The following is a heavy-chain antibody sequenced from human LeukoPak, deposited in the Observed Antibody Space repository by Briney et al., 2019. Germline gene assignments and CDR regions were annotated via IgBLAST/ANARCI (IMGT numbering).Heavy chain of an antibody. CDR1: GYTLTELS. CDR2: FDPEDGET. J-gene: IGHJ3*02. D-gene: IGHD2-2*01. V-gene: IGHV1-24*01. CDR3: ATDRVGTYGDIVVVPAAVGAFDI. Sequence: GASVKVSCKVSGYTLTELSMHWVRQAPGKGLEWMGGFDPEDGETIYAQKFQGRVTMTEDTSTDTAYMELSSLRSEDTAVYYCATDRVGTYGDIVVVPAAVGAFDIWGQGTMVTVSS.